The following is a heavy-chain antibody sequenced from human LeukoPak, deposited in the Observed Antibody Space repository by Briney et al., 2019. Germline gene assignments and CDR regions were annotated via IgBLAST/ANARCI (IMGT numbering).Heavy chain of an antibody. Sequence: GGSLRLSCAASGFTFTSYAMSWVRQAPGKGLEWVSTISGSGGRTNYADSVKGRFTISRDNANNTLYLQMNSLRADDTAVYYCARDRGGYNDYWGQGTLVTVSS. CDR3: ARDRGGYNDY. J-gene: IGHJ4*02. CDR1: GFTFTSYA. D-gene: IGHD5-24*01. CDR2: ISGSGGRT. V-gene: IGHV3-23*01.